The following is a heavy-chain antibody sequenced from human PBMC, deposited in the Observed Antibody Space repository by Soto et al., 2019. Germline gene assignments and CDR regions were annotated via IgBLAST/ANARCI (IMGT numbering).Heavy chain of an antibody. D-gene: IGHD2-15*01. CDR1: GFTFSDHY. V-gene: IGHV3-72*01. J-gene: IGHJ4*02. Sequence: GGSLRLSCAASGFTFSDHYMDWVRQAPGKGLEWIGRVRNKANSYTTEYAASVRGRFTVSRDDSKNSLYLQINSLKTEDTAMYYCVRNLASGGTYYFDYWGQGTLVTVSS. CDR3: VRNLASGGTYYFDY. CDR2: VRNKANSYTT.